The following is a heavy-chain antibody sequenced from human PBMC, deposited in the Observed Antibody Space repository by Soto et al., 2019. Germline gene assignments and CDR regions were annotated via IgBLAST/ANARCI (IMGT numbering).Heavy chain of an antibody. V-gene: IGHV4-31*03. CDR2: IYYSGST. D-gene: IGHD3-10*01. CDR3: ARRSQGLWFGELLTDAFDI. Sequence: QVQLQESGPGLVKPSQTLSLTCTVSGGSISSGGYYWSWIRQHPGKGLEWIGYIYYSGSTYYNPSLKSRVTISVDTSKNQFSLKLSSVTAADTAVYYCARRSQGLWFGELLTDAFDIWGQGTMVTVSS. CDR1: GGSISSGGYY. J-gene: IGHJ3*02.